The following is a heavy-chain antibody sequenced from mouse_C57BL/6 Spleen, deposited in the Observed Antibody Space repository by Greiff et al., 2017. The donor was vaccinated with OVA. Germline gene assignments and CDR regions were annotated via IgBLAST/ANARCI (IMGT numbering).Heavy chain of an antibody. CDR3: AGSGAYYCDYPWFAD. CDR2: INPNNGGT. CDR1: GYTFTDYN. D-gene: IGHD2-4*01. J-gene: IGHJ3*01. V-gene: IGHV1-18*01. Sequence: VQLQQSGPELVKPGASVKIPCKASGYTFTDYNMDWVKQSHGKSLEWIGDINPNNGGTIYNQKFKGKATLTVDKSSSTAYMELRSLASEDTAVYYCAGSGAYYCDYPWFADWGQGTLVTVSA.